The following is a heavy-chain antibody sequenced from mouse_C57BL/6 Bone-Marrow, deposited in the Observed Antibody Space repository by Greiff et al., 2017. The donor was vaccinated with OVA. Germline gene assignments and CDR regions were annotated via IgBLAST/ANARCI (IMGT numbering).Heavy chain of an antibody. CDR3: ARWYFDV. V-gene: IGHV1-82*01. Sequence: VNVVESGPELVKPGASVKISCKASGYAFSSSWMNWVKQRPGKGLEWIGRIYPGDGDTNYNGKFKGKATLTADKSSSTAYMQLSSLTSEDSAVYFCARWYFDVWGTGTTVTVSS. CDR1: GYAFSSSW. CDR2: IYPGDGDT. J-gene: IGHJ1*03.